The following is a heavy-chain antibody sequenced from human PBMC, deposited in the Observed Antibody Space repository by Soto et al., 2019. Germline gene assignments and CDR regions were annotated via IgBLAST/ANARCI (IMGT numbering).Heavy chain of an antibody. CDR2: IKQDGSEK. D-gene: IGHD1-1*01. J-gene: IGHJ4*02. Sequence: QSGGSLRLSCAASGFTFSSYWMSWVRQAPGKGLEWVANIKQDGSEKYYVDSVKGRFTISRDNAKNSLYLQMNSLRAEDTAVYYCASNTNAGTTGYFDYWGQGTLVTVSS. CDR1: GFTFSSYW. CDR3: ASNTNAGTTGYFDY. V-gene: IGHV3-7*05.